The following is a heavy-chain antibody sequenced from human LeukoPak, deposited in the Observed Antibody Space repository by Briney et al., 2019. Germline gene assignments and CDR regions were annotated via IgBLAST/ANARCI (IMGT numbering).Heavy chain of an antibody. V-gene: IGHV4-39*01. J-gene: IGHJ6*03. D-gene: IGHD2-15*01. Sequence: SETLSLTCSVSGGSITSLSSYWGWIRQSPGKGLEWIGTVYQSGTTYYNPSLETRVTISIDTSKSQFSLRLNSLTAVDTAVYYCARHRQDVYYYMDVWGKGTTVTVSS. CDR1: GGSITSLSSY. CDR2: VYQSGTT. CDR3: ARHRQDVYYYMDV.